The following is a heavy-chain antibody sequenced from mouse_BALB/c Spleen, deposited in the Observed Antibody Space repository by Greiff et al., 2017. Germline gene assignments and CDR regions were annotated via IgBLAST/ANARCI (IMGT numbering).Heavy chain of an antibody. CDR2: FSSGSSTI. V-gene: IGHV5-17*02. CDR1: GFTFSSFG. J-gene: IGHJ4*01. D-gene: IGHD2-14*01. CDR3: ARSGRYDGYAMDV. Sequence: EVKLMESGGGLVQPGGSRKLSCAASGFTFSSFGMHWVRQAPEKGLEWVAYFSSGSSTIYYADTVKGRFTISRDNPKNTLFLQMTSLRSEDTAMYYSARSGRYDGYAMDVWGQGTSVTVAS.